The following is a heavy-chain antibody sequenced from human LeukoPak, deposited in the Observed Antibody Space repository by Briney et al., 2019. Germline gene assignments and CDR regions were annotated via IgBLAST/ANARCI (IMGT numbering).Heavy chain of an antibody. CDR2: IKSKSDGGAI. Sequence: GGSLRLSCAASGFTFINAWMSWVRQAPGKGLEWVGRIKSKSDGGAIDYAAPVKGRFTISRDDSKNTLYLQVNSLKTEDTAVFYYATDSDGSGPGGLDYWGQGILVTVSS. D-gene: IGHD3-10*01. CDR1: GFTFINAW. V-gene: IGHV3-15*01. J-gene: IGHJ4*02. CDR3: ATDSDGSGPGGLDY.